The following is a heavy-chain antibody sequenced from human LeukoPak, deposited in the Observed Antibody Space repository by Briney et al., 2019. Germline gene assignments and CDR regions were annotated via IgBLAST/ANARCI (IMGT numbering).Heavy chain of an antibody. D-gene: IGHD3-22*01. CDR2: ISCCGGIT. CDR1: GFTLSRYA. J-gene: IGHJ4*02. CDR3: AKDPAYYYDSSGYFDY. V-gene: IGHV3-23*01. Sequence: GGSLRLSCAASGFTLSRYAMSWVRPAPGKGLEGVSAISCCGGITYYADSVKGRFTISRDNSKNTLYLQMNSLRAEDTAVYYCAKDPAYYYDSSGYFDYWGQGTLVTVSS.